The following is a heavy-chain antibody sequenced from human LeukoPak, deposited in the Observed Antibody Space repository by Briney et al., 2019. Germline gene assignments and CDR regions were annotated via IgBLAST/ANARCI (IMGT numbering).Heavy chain of an antibody. V-gene: IGHV4-59*08. CDR2: IYYSGST. D-gene: IGHD2-8*01. Sequence: PSETLSLTCTVSGGSISSYYWSWIRQPPGKGLEWIGYIYYSGSTNYNPSLKSRVTLSVDTSKNQFSLKLSSVTAADTAVYYCARQIWVLGVIDPWGQGTLVTVSS. CDR3: ARQIWVLGVIDP. CDR1: GGSISSYY. J-gene: IGHJ5*02.